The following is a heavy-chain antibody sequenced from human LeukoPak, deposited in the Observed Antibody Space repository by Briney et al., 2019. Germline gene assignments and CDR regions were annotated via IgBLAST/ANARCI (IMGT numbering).Heavy chain of an antibody. Sequence: GGSLRLSCAASGFTFSSYSMNWVRQAPGKGLEWVSYISSSSSTIYYADSVKGRFTISRDNSKNTLFLQMNSLRVEDTAVYSCARDVYSSSWYGGSLVYWGQGTLVTVSS. CDR2: ISSSSSTI. V-gene: IGHV3-48*01. CDR3: ARDVYSSSWYGGSLVY. D-gene: IGHD6-13*01. CDR1: GFTFSSYS. J-gene: IGHJ4*02.